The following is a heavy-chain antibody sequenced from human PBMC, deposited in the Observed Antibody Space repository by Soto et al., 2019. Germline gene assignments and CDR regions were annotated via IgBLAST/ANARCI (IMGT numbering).Heavy chain of an antibody. V-gene: IGHV3-23*01. D-gene: IGHD6-19*01. Sequence: EVQLLESGGGLVQPGGSLRLSCAASGFTFSSYAMNWVRQAPGKGLEWVSVISGSGGRTYYAYSVKGRFTISRDNSKNTLHLQMNSLRAEDTAVYYCAKDLGSSALYPFDCWGQGTLVTVSS. CDR2: ISGSGGRT. J-gene: IGHJ4*02. CDR3: AKDLGSSALYPFDC. CDR1: GFTFSSYA.